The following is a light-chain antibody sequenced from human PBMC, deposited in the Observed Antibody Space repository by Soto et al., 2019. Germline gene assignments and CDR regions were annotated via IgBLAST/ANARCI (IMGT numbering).Light chain of an antibody. CDR2: DVN. CDR3: ISYTDSSTLV. CDR1: SSDVGGYNY. V-gene: IGLV2-14*01. J-gene: IGLJ1*01. Sequence: QSALTQPASVSGSPGQSITISCTGTSSDVGGYNYVSWYQQHPDKAPKLMIYDVNFRPSGVSNRFSGSKSGNMASLTISGLQAEDEADYYCISYTDSSTLVFGTGTKLTVL.